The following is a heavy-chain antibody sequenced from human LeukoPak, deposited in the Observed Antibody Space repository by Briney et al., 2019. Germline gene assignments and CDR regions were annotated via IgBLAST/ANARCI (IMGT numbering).Heavy chain of an antibody. J-gene: IGHJ6*03. Sequence: SVKVSCKGSGGTFSSYSISWVRQAPGQGLEWMGGIIPAFGTAHYAQKFQGRVTFTTDESTTTAYMELRSLRSDDTAGYYCASEGNYDSSGYSRYNYYYMDVWGKGTAVTVSS. V-gene: IGHV1-69*05. D-gene: IGHD3-22*01. CDR3: ASEGNYDSSGYSRYNYYYMDV. CDR1: GGTFSSYS. CDR2: IIPAFGTA.